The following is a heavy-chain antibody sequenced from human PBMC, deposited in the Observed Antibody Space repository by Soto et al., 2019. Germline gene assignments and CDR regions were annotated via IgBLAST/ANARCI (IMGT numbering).Heavy chain of an antibody. Sequence: SETLSLTCTVSGGSISSGDYYWSWIRQPPGKGLEWIGYIYYCGSIYYYPSLKSRVTISVDTSKNQFSLKLSSVTAADTAVYYCARGRVGLEPEYYYYYGMDVWGQGTTVTVS. V-gene: IGHV4-30-4*01. CDR1: GGSISSGDYY. J-gene: IGHJ6*02. CDR2: IYYCGSI. CDR3: ARGRVGLEPEYYYYYGMDV. D-gene: IGHD3-16*01.